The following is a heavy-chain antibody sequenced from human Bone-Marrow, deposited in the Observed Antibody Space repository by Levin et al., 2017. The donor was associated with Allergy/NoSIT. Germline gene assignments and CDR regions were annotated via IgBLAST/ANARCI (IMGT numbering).Heavy chain of an antibody. CDR2: INAGNGNT. D-gene: IGHD6-19*01. J-gene: IGHJ5*02. V-gene: IGHV1-3*01. Sequence: ASVKVSCKASGYTFTSYAMHWVRQAPGQRLEWMGWINAGNGNTKYSQKFQGRVTITRDTSASTAYMELSSLRSEDTAVYYCARDIAVAGNNWFDPWGQGTLVTVSS. CDR3: ARDIAVAGNNWFDP. CDR1: GYTFTSYA.